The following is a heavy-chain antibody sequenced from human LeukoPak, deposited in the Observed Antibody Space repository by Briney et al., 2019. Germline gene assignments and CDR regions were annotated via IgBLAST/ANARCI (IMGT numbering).Heavy chain of an antibody. CDR1: GFTFTNYA. J-gene: IGHJ3*02. Sequence: GGSLRLSCAASGFTFTNYAMTWVRQAPGKGLEWVSTISGSSGSTYYADSVKGRFTISRDNSKNTLYLQMNSLRAEDTAVYYCAKPHRVSDPFDIWGQGTMVTVSS. CDR3: AKPHRVSDPFDI. D-gene: IGHD2-8*01. CDR2: ISGSSGST. V-gene: IGHV3-23*01.